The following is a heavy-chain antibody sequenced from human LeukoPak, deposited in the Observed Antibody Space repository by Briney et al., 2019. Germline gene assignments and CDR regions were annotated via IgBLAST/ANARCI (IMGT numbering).Heavy chain of an antibody. CDR3: ARHRGPGPTTKVADY. Sequence: GESLKISCKGSGYSFTSYWIGWVRQMPGKGLEWMGIIYPGDSDTRYSPSFQGQVTISADKSISTAYLQWSSLKASDTAMYYRARHRGPGPTTKVADYWGQGTLVTVSS. J-gene: IGHJ4*02. V-gene: IGHV5-51*01. CDR2: IYPGDSDT. D-gene: IGHD1-26*01. CDR1: GYSFTSYW.